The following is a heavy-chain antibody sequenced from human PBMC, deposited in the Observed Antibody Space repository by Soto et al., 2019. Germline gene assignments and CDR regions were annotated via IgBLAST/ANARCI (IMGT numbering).Heavy chain of an antibody. V-gene: IGHV3-23*01. Sequence: VGSLRLSCAASGFTFSSYAMSWVRQSPGKGLEWVSAISGSGGSTYYADSVKGRFTISRDNSKNTLYLQMNSLRAEDTAVYYCAKDSSWYTLYYFEYWGQGTLVTVSS. J-gene: IGHJ4*02. D-gene: IGHD6-13*01. CDR2: ISGSGGST. CDR1: GFTFSSYA. CDR3: AKDSSWYTLYYFEY.